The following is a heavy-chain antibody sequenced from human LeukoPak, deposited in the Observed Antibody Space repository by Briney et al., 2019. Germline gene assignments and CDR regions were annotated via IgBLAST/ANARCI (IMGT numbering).Heavy chain of an antibody. CDR2: ISGSGGST. J-gene: IGHJ5*02. D-gene: IGHD3-22*01. V-gene: IGHV3-23*01. CDR3: AKAGPYYDSSVRWFDP. Sequence: PGGSLRLSCAASGFTFSSYAMSWVRQAPGKGLEWVSAISGSGGSTYYADSVKGRFTISRDNSKNTLYLQMNSLRAEDTAVYYCAKAGPYYDSSVRWFDPWGQGTLVTVSS. CDR1: GFTFSSYA.